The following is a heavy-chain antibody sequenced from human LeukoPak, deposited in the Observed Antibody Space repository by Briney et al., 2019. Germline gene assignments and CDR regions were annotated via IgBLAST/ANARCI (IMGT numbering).Heavy chain of an antibody. Sequence: EASVKVSCXASGYTFTSYGISWVRQAPGQGLEWMGWISAYNGNTNYAQKLQGRVTMTTDTSTSTAYMELRSLRSDDTAVYYCARGVGGLGYCSGGSCYWAYWGQGTLVTVSS. V-gene: IGHV1-18*01. CDR2: ISAYNGNT. J-gene: IGHJ4*02. CDR1: GYTFTSYG. D-gene: IGHD2-15*01. CDR3: ARGVGGLGYCSGGSCYWAY.